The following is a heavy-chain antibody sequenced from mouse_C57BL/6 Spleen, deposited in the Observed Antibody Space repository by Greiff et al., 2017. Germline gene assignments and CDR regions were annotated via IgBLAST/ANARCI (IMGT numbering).Heavy chain of an antibody. CDR2: IDPANGNT. D-gene: IGHD3-2*02. J-gene: IGHJ3*01. V-gene: IGHV14-3*01. Sequence: EVKVVESVAELVRPGASVKLSCTASGFNIKNTYMHWVKQRPEQGLEWIGRIDPANGNTKYAPKFQGKATITADTSSNTAYLQLSSLTSEDTAIXYCARDSSGYSAWFAYWGQGTLVTVSA. CDR3: ARDSSGYSAWFAY. CDR1: GFNIKNTY.